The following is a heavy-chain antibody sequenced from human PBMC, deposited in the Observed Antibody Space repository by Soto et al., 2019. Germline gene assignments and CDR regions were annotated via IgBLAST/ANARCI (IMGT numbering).Heavy chain of an antibody. CDR3: ARRSSSPDYYYYMDV. J-gene: IGHJ6*03. V-gene: IGHV4-39*01. D-gene: IGHD1-26*01. Sequence: SETLSLTCTVSGGSISSSSYYWGWIRQPPGKGLEWIGSIYYSGSTYYNPSLKSRVTISVDTSKNQFSLKLSSVTAADTAVYYCARRSSSPDYYYYMDVSGKGTTVTVS. CDR1: GGSISSSSYY. CDR2: IYYSGST.